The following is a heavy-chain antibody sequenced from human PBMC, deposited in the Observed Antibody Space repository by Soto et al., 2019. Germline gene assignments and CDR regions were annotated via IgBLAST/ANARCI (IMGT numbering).Heavy chain of an antibody. V-gene: IGHV4-59*08. Sequence: SETLSLTCTVPGGSISSYYWSWIRQPPGKGLEWIGNIYYSGSTNYNPSLKSRVTISVDTSKNQFSLKLSSVTAADTAVYYCARGTARNWFDPWGRGTLVTVSS. CDR1: GGSISSYY. D-gene: IGHD2-21*02. CDR2: IYYSGST. CDR3: ARGTARNWFDP. J-gene: IGHJ5*02.